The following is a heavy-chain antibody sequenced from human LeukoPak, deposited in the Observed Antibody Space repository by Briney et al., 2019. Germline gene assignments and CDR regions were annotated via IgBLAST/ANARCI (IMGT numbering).Heavy chain of an antibody. V-gene: IGHV1-8*02. D-gene: IGHD6-6*01. CDR1: GGTFSSYA. CDR3: ARGRRQLAYYYYGMDV. J-gene: IGHJ6*02. CDR2: MNPNSGNT. Sequence: ASVKVSCKASGGTFSSYAISWVRQATGQGLEWMGWMNPNSGNTGYAQKFQGRVTMTRNTSISTAYMELSSLRSEDTAVYYCARGRRQLAYYYYGMDVWGQGTTVTVSS.